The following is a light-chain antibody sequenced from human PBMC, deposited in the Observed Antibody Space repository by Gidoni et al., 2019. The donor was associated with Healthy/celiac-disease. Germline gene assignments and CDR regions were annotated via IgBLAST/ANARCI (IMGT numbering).Light chain of an antibody. Sequence: SYELTQPPSEYVSPGQTASITCSGDKLGDKYACWYQQNPGQSPVLVIYQDSKRPSGIPERFSGSNSGNTATLTISGTQAMDEADYYCQAWDSSVVFGGGTKLTVL. J-gene: IGLJ2*01. V-gene: IGLV3-1*01. CDR3: QAWDSSVV. CDR2: QDS. CDR1: KLGDKY.